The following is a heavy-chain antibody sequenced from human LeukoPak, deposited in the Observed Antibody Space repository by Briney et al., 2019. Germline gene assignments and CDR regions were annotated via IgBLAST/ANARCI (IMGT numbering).Heavy chain of an antibody. CDR2: ISTSSSYI. J-gene: IGHJ4*02. V-gene: IGHV3-21*04. CDR3: ARDVSGYDFWSGYYTYYFDY. CDR1: GFTFSSYS. D-gene: IGHD3-3*01. Sequence: GGSLRLSCAASGFTFSSYSVNWVRQAPGKGLEWVSSISTSSSYIHYADSLKGRFTISRDNARNSLYLQINSLRVEDTAVYYCARDVSGYDFWSGYYTYYFDYWGQGTLVTVSS.